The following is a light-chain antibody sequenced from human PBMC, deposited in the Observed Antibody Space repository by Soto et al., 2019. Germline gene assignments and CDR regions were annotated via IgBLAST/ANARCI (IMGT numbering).Light chain of an antibody. Sequence: QSALTQPASVSGSPGQSITISCTGTSSDVGNYNLVSWYQHDPGKAPKLLIYEGSKRPSGVSDRFSGSKSGNTASLTISGLQAEDGADYYCCSYASSSTYVFGTGTKVTVL. J-gene: IGLJ1*01. CDR2: EGS. CDR1: SSDVGNYNL. CDR3: CSYASSSTYV. V-gene: IGLV2-23*01.